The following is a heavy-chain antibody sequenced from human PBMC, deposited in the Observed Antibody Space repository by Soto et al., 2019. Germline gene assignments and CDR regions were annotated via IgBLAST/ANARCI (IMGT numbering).Heavy chain of an antibody. D-gene: IGHD1-1*01. CDR1: GYTFTSYD. CDR3: ARRAETNGWNGFGADKYHFDF. Sequence: ASVKVSCKASGYTFTSYDIYWVRQATGQGLEWMGWMNPNTGNSGYAQKFQGRVTMTSDTSISTAHMELSSLRSEDTAVYYCARRAETNGWNGFGADKYHFDFWGQGTLVTVSS. J-gene: IGHJ4*02. CDR2: MNPNTGNS. V-gene: IGHV1-8*01.